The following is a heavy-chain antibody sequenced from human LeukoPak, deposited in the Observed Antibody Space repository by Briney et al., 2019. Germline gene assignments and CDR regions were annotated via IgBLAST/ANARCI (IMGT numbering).Heavy chain of an antibody. V-gene: IGHV1-2*02. CDR2: INPNSGGT. CDR3: ARELRKGNWFDP. D-gene: IGHD3-3*01. Sequence: ASVKVSCKASGYTFTGYYMHWVRQAPGQGLEWMGWINPNSGGTNYAQKFQGRVTMTRDTSISTAYMELSRLRSDDTAVYYCARELRKGNWFDPWGQRTLVTVSS. CDR1: GYTFTGYY. J-gene: IGHJ5*02.